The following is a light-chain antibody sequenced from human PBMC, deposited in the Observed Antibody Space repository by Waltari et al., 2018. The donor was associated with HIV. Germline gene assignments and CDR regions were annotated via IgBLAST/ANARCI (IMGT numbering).Light chain of an antibody. V-gene: IGLV2-8*01. CDR3: NAYGGNIKVT. Sequence: QSALTQPPSASGSPGQSVTISCTGISSDPAVYNYVSWYQQHPGKAPKLIISEVNKRPAGVPDRFSGSKSGHTASLTVSGLQAEDEAEYYCNAYGGNIKVTFGGGTKLTVL. CDR2: EVN. J-gene: IGLJ2*01. CDR1: SSDPAVYNY.